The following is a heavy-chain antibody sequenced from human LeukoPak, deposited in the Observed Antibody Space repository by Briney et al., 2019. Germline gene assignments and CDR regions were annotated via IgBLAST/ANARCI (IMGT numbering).Heavy chain of an antibody. Sequence: GGSLRLSCAASGFTFSSYAMSWVRQAPGKALEWVSAISGSGGSTYYADSVKGRFTISRDNSKNTLYLQMNSLRAEDTAVYYCAKDLGYCSSTSCFVDAFDIWGQGTMVTVSS. CDR1: GFTFSSYA. CDR2: ISGSGGST. J-gene: IGHJ3*02. V-gene: IGHV3-23*01. D-gene: IGHD2-2*01. CDR3: AKDLGYCSSTSCFVDAFDI.